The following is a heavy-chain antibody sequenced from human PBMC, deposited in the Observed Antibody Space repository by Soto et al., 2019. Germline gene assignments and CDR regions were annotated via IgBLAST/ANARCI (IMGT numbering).Heavy chain of an antibody. CDR3: ARWPPSYCTNGRFDP. J-gene: IGHJ5*02. V-gene: IGHV5-51*01. Sequence: GESLKISCKGSGYSFTNYWIGWVRQMPGKDLEWIGIIYPEDSETRYSPSFQGLVTISVDKSISTAYLQWSSLKASDTAMYYCARWPPSYCTNGRFDPWGQGTLVTV. CDR1: GYSFTNYW. D-gene: IGHD2-8*01. CDR2: IYPEDSET.